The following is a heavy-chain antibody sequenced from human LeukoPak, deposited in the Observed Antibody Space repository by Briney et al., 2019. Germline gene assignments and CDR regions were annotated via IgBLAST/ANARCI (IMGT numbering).Heavy chain of an antibody. Sequence: GGSLRLSCAASGFTVSSNYMSWVRQAPGKGLEWVSVIYSGGTTNYADSVKGRFTISRDNSKNSVYLQLNSLRPEDTAMYYCVSMVRGIGYWGQGTLVTVSS. CDR2: IYSGGTT. J-gene: IGHJ4*02. D-gene: IGHD3-10*01. CDR3: VSMVRGIGY. V-gene: IGHV3-53*05. CDR1: GFTVSSNY.